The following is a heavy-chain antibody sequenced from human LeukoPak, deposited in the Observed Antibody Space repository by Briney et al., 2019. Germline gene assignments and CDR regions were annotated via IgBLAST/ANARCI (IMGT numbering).Heavy chain of an antibody. CDR3: ARENSYGIRGWWFDP. J-gene: IGHJ5*02. CDR1: GNSISSGDYY. V-gene: IGHV4-61*02. D-gene: IGHD5-18*01. Sequence: PSETLSLTCTVSGNSISSGDYYWSWIRQPAGKGLEWIGRIYTSGSTTYNPSLKSRVTISVDTSKNQFSLKLSSVTAADTAVYYCARENSYGIRGWWFDPWGQGTLVTVSS. CDR2: IYTSGST.